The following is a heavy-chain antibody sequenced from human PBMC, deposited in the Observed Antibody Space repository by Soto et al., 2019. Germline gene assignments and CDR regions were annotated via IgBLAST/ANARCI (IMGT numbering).Heavy chain of an antibody. J-gene: IGHJ4*02. CDR3: AREDSIIISAVSDF. V-gene: IGHV3-21*01. CDR1: GFNFNNYG. CDR2: VSKSDYT. D-gene: IGHD3-22*01. Sequence: GGSLRLSCEVSGFNFNNYGINWVRQAPGKGLEWVSSVSKSDYTYYSDSVKGRFTISRDNAKNSVSLQMNTLRAEDTAVYYCAREDSIIISAVSDFWGQGTLVTVSS.